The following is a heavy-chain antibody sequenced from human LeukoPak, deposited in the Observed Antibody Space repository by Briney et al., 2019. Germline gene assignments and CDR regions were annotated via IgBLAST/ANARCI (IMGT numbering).Heavy chain of an antibody. V-gene: IGHV3-23*01. D-gene: IGHD3-22*01. CDR2: ISDSGGRT. Sequence: GGSLRLSCAVSGVTLSNYGMSWVRQAPGKGLEWVAGISDSGGRTNYADSVRGGFTISRDNPKNKLYLQMKRLRAEDTAVYFCAKRGVVIRVILVGFHKEAYYFDSWGQGALVTVSS. CDR1: GVTLSNYG. CDR3: AKRGVVIRVILVGFHKEAYYFDS. J-gene: IGHJ4*02.